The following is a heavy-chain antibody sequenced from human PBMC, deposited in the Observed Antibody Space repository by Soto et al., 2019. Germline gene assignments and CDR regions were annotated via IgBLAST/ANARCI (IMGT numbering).Heavy chain of an antibody. CDR3: ATHPPYGPLDH. J-gene: IGHJ4*02. Sequence: QLQLQESGPGLVKPSETLSLTCTVSGGSISSSSNHWGWIHQPPGKGLEWIGNIYYIENTYYNPSLKSRVTISVDTSKNQFSLRLTSVTAADTAVYYCATHPPYGPLDHWGQGTLVTVSS. D-gene: IGHD4-17*01. CDR1: GGSISSSSNH. CDR2: IYYIENT. V-gene: IGHV4-39*01.